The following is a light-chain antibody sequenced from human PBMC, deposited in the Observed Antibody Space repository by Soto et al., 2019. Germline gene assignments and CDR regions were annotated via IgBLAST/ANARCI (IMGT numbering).Light chain of an antibody. CDR3: QRFVSSPPRFT. Sequence: ENVLTQSPGTLSLSPGERATLSCRASQSVSSSYLAWYQQKPGQAPSLLIYGASSRATGIPDRFSGSGSGTDFTLTISRLEPEDFAVYYCQRFVSSPPRFTFGQGTKLEIK. CDR2: GAS. CDR1: QSVSSSY. J-gene: IGKJ2*01. V-gene: IGKV3-20*01.